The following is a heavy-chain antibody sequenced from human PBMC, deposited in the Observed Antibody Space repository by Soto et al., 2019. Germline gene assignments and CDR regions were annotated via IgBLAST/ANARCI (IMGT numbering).Heavy chain of an antibody. V-gene: IGHV3-23*01. J-gene: IGHJ6*02. CDR3: TTQFFFSSRNPPENV. Sequence: GGSLRLSCEASGFTFANYAMTWVRQGPGKGLEWVSALSGSSINTYYADSVKGRFTTSRDNSKNTLHLQMNSMRDDDTAVYYCTTQFFFSSRNPPENVWGQVTPVTVSS. CDR2: LSGSSINT. CDR1: GFTFANYA.